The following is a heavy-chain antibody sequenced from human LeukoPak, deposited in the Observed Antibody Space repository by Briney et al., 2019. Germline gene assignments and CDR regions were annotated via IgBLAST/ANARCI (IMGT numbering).Heavy chain of an antibody. Sequence: PGGSLRLSCAAAGFTFSSSGMHWVRQAPGKGLEWVAVISYDGSKKYYGDPVKGRFTISRDNSKNTLYLQMNSLRAEDAAVYYCAKVGGIYSSGWYVDYWGQGTLVTVSS. D-gene: IGHD6-19*01. CDR2: ISYDGSKK. CDR1: GFTFSSSG. J-gene: IGHJ4*02. V-gene: IGHV3-30*18. CDR3: AKVGGIYSSGWYVDY.